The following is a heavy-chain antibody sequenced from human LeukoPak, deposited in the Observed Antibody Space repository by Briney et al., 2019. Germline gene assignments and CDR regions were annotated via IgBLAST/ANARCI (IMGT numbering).Heavy chain of an antibody. J-gene: IGHJ4*02. CDR1: GGTFSSYT. CDR2: IIPILGIA. D-gene: IGHD3-22*01. V-gene: IGHV1-69*02. CDR3: ATLRGYYYDSSGYYPPFDY. Sequence: SVKVSCKASGGTFSSYTISWVRQAPGQGLEGMGRIIPILGIANYAQKFQGRVTITADKSTSTAYMELSSLRSEDTAVYYCATLRGYYYDSSGYYPPFDYWGQGTLDTVSS.